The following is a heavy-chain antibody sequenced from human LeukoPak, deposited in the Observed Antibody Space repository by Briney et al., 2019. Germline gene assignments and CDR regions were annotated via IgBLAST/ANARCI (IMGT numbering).Heavy chain of an antibody. D-gene: IGHD3-16*01. CDR2: IYPSGTTT. CDR1: GYTLTSYY. CDR3: ARETSGSGGIDH. J-gene: IGHJ4*02. V-gene: IGHV1-46*01. Sequence: ASVKVSCKASGYTLTSYYMHWVRQAPGQGLEWLGVIYPSGTTTSYAQKFQGRVTMTRDMSTSTVYMEVSSLRYEDTAVYYCARETSGSGGIDHWGQGTLVTVSS.